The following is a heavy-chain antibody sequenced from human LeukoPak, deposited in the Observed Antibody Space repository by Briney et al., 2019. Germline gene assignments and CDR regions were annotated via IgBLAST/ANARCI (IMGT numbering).Heavy chain of an antibody. D-gene: IGHD1-26*01. CDR1: GGSISSYY. CDR2: FYHSGTA. CDR3: ARVSNTGNYPFDY. V-gene: IGHV4-59*08. Sequence: SETLSLTCTVSGGSISSYYWSWIRQPPGKGLEWIGNFYHSGTAYYNPSLKSRVTISVDTSKNQYSLRLTSVTAADTAVYYCARVSNTGNYPFDYWGQGTLVTVSS. J-gene: IGHJ4*02.